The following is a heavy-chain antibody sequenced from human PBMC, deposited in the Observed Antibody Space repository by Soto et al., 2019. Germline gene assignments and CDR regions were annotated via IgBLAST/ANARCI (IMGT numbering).Heavy chain of an antibody. D-gene: IGHD2-21*02. CDR2: INAGNGNT. J-gene: IGHJ4*02. Sequence: ASVKVSCKASGYTFTSYAMHWVRQAPGQRLEWMGWINAGNGNTKYSQKFQGRVTITRDTSASTAYMELSSLGSEDTAVYYCARSIVVVTALDYWGQATLVTVS. CDR1: GYTFTSYA. V-gene: IGHV1-3*01. CDR3: ARSIVVVTALDY.